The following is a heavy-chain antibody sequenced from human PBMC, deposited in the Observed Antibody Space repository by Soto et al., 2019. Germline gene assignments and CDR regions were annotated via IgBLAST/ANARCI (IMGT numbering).Heavy chain of an antibody. CDR3: ARDARDSSSWYYYYYGMDV. J-gene: IGHJ6*02. CDR1: GFPFSSYG. V-gene: IGHV3-33*01. CDR2: IWYDGSNK. D-gene: IGHD6-13*01. Sequence: GGPLRVSCAAAGFPFSSYGMHWVRQAPGKGLEWVAVIWYDGSNKYYADSVKGRFTISRDNSKNTLYLQMNSLRAEDTAVYYCARDARDSSSWYYYYYGMDVWGQGTTVTVSS.